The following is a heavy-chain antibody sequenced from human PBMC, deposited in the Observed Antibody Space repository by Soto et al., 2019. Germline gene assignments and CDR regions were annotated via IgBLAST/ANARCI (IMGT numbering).Heavy chain of an antibody. V-gene: IGHV4-59*02. CDR2: INYRTTT. CDR3: ATSYCRDGVRCNWFDP. Sequence: QVQLQESGPRLVKTSETLSLTCPVSGGSVTTYWGWIRQPPGKGLEWLGYINYRTTTNYNSSLKSRVPISVDTSKTQVSLSLRSVTAADTAVYYCATSYCRDGVRCNWFDPWGQGILVIVSS. CDR1: GGSVTTY. D-gene: IGHD2-15*01. J-gene: IGHJ5*02.